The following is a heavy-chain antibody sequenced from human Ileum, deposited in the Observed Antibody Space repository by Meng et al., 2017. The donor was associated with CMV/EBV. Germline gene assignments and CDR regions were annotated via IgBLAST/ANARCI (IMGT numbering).Heavy chain of an antibody. CDR1: GFTVTNYD. V-gene: IGHV3-23*01. CDR3: AKQEKYTNGWPFDY. Sequence: GGSLRLSCAASGFTVTNYDMSWVRQAPGQGLEWVSAIRNGEDTTYYADSVKGRFTISRNSSKNTLFLQMNSLRADDTAIYYCAKQEKYTNGWPFDYWGQGTLVTVSP. J-gene: IGHJ4*02. D-gene: IGHD6-19*01. CDR2: IRNGEDTT.